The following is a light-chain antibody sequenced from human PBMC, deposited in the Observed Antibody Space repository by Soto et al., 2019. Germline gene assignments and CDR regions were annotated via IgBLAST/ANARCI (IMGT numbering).Light chain of an antibody. J-gene: IGKJ4*01. CDR2: WAS. V-gene: IGKV4-1*01. CDR1: QSVLYSSNNKNY. Sequence: DIVRTQSPDSLSVAPLERGTINCKSSQSVLYSSNNKNYLAWYQQKPGQPPKLLIYWASTRESGVPDRFSGGGSGTDFTLTISSLQAEDVAVYYCQQYYSTPLTFGGGTKVDI. CDR3: QQYYSTPLT.